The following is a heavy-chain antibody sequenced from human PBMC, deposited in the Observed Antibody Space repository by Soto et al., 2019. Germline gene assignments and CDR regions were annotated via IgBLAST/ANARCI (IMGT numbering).Heavy chain of an antibody. CDR2: IIPIFGTA. CDR3: ASDRRPTYSSDGSGYFDI. Sequence: QVQLVQSGAEVKKPGSSVKVSCKASGGTFSSYAISWVRQAPGQGLEWMGGIIPIFGTANYAQKFQGRVTITADASTGTAYMERRSLRSEDTAVYYFASDRRPTYSSDGSGYFDIWGQGTMVTVSS. J-gene: IGHJ3*02. CDR1: GGTFSSYA. D-gene: IGHD3-22*01. V-gene: IGHV1-69*12.